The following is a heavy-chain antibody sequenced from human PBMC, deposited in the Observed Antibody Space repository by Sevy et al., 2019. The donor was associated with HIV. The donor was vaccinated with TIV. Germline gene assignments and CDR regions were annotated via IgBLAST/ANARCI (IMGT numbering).Heavy chain of an antibody. CDR3: ATSSGWALDY. D-gene: IGHD6-19*01. Sequence: GGSLRLSCVASGINFKTYKINWVRQTPGKGLEWVSSISFSGNYIYYADFAKGRFTISRDNARNSLYLQMISRTAEDTAVYYCATSSGWALDYWGQGTLVTVSS. J-gene: IGHJ4*02. CDR2: ISFSGNYI. V-gene: IGHV3-21*01. CDR1: GINFKTYK.